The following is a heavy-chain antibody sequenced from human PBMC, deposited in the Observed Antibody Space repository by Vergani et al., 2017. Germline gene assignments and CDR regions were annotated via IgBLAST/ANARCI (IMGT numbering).Heavy chain of an antibody. CDR3: ARVAGSGTEFDY. V-gene: IGHV4-31*03. Sequence: QVQLQESGPGLVKPSQTLSLTCTVSGGSISSGGFYWSWIRQPPGKGLEWIGYIYYSGSTYYNPSLKSRVTISVDTSKNQFSLKLISVTAADTAVYYCARVAGSGTEFDYWGQGTLVTVSS. D-gene: IGHD3-10*01. CDR1: GGSISSGGFY. CDR2: IYYSGST. J-gene: IGHJ4*02.